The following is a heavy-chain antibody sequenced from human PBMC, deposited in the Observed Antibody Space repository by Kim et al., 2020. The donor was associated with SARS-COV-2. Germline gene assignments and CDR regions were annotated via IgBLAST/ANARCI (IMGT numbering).Heavy chain of an antibody. Sequence: GGSLRLSCAAAGFTFTDHAMNWVRQAPGRGLEWFSGISGSGGTTYYADSAKVRFTISRDNSKNILYLQMNGLRAEDTAIYYCAKRDCGGDSCYLINYWGQGTLVTVSS. CDR2: ISGSGGTT. CDR1: GFTFTDHA. J-gene: IGHJ4*02. CDR3: AKRDCGGDSCYLINY. V-gene: IGHV3-23*01. D-gene: IGHD2-21*01.